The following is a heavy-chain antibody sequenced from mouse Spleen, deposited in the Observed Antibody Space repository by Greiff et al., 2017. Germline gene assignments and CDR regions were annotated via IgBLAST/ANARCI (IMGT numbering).Heavy chain of an antibody. J-gene: IGHJ3*01. CDR3: EREGYYGSSPFAY. V-gene: IGHV3-6*01. Sequence: EVKLMESGPGLVKPSQSLSLTCSVTGYSITSGYYWNWIRQFPGNKLEWMGYISYDGSNNYNPSLKNRISITRDTSKNQFFLKLNSVTTEDTATYYCEREGYYGSSPFAYWGQGTLVTVSA. CDR1: GYSITSGYY. D-gene: IGHD1-1*01. CDR2: ISYDGSN.